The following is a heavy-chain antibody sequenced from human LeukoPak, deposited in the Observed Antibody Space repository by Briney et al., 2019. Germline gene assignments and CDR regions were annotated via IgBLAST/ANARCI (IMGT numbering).Heavy chain of an antibody. J-gene: IGHJ6*02. V-gene: IGHV4-59*01. D-gene: IGHD6-19*01. Sequence: KPSETLSLTCTVSGGSISGYYWSWLRQSPGKGLEWIGYIYYSGSTRYDPSLESRVTLSVDTSKNQFSLNLSSVAAADTALYYCARERGHLDYSSGWSPGGLNYYGMDVWGQGTTVTVSS. CDR3: ARERGHLDYSSGWSPGGLNYYGMDV. CDR2: IYYSGST. CDR1: GGSISGYY.